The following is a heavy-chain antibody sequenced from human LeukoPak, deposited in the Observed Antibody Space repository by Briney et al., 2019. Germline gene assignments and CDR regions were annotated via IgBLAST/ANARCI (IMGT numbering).Heavy chain of an antibody. CDR2: IYHSGTS. J-gene: IGHJ4*02. Sequence: SETLSLACAVSGGSISGNNWWTWVRPPPGKGLEWIGEIYHSGTSNYSPSLKSRVTISLDKSKNQFSLRLNSVTAADTAVYYCVRDMGSSTSKDWGQGTLVTVSS. CDR3: VRDMGSSTSKD. V-gene: IGHV4-4*02. CDR1: GGSISGNNW. D-gene: IGHD6-13*01.